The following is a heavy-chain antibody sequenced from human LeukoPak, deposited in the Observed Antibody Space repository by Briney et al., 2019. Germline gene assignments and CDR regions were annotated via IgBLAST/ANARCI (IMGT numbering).Heavy chain of an antibody. V-gene: IGHV4-31*03. CDR1: GGSISSGGYY. CDR2: IYYSGST. J-gene: IGHJ4*02. Sequence: SQTLSLTCTVSGGSISSGGYYWSWIRQHPGKGLEWIGYIYYSGSTYYNPSLKSRVTISVDTSKNQFSLKLSSVTAADTAVYYCASVDTAMVTFDYWGQGTLVTVSS. CDR3: ASVDTAMVTFDY. D-gene: IGHD5-18*01.